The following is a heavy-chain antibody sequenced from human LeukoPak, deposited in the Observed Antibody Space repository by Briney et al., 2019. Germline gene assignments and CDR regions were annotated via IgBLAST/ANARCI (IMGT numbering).Heavy chain of an antibody. CDR1: GFTFSSYA. D-gene: IGHD3-3*01. CDR3: AKDGMGHYDFWSGYQPQYYFDY. J-gene: IGHJ4*02. CDR2: ISGGGDST. Sequence: GGSLRLSCAASGFTFSSYAMHWVRQAPGKGLEWVSTISGGGDSTYYADSAKGRFTISRDNSKNTLYLQMNSLRAEDTAVYYCAKDGMGHYDFWSGYQPQYYFDYWGQGTLVTVSS. V-gene: IGHV3-23*01.